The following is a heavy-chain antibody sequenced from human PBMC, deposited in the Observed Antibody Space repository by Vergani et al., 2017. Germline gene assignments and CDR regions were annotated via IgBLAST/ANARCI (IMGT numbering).Heavy chain of an antibody. J-gene: IGHJ6*02. CDR2: ISGSGVSA. V-gene: IGHV3-23*01. CDR3: AKARDPNCKGGNCYSYYYGLDL. CDR1: EFTFSNYA. D-gene: IGHD2-21*01. Sequence: EVQLLESGGGLVQPGGSLRLTCAASEFTFSNYAMNWVRQAPGKGLEWVSGISGSGVSAYYTDSVKGRFTISRDNSKNMLFLQMNNLRTEDTAIYYCAKARDPNCKGGNCYSYYYGLDLWGQGTKVTVSS.